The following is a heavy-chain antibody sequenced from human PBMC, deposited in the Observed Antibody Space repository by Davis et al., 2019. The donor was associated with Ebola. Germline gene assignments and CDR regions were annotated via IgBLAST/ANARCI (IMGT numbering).Heavy chain of an antibody. CDR2: ISSSGRYI. J-gene: IGHJ5*02. CDR1: AFVFTTFT. D-gene: IGHD5-12*01. V-gene: IGHV3-21*04. Sequence: GESLKISCEGSAFVFTTFTMNWVRQAPGKGLEWVSSISSSGRYIYYADSVKGRFTISKDNAKNTLYLQMNGLRADDTAMYYCAKDSLRYSAAYGGWLDPWGQGTLVTVSS. CDR3: AKDSLRYSAAYGGWLDP.